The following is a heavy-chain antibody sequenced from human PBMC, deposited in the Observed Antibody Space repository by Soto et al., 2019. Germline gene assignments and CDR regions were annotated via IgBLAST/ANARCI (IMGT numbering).Heavy chain of an antibody. CDR3: VKSFKVYGKQLFYYYIMDV. CDR2: ISYDGSKD. J-gene: IGHJ6*02. V-gene: IGHV3-30*18. Sequence: PXGCLRLSCVGSGFSFSYYCMHWVRQAPGKGLDPVATISYDGSKDFYADSVKGRFTISRDNSKNTLYVQMNSLRAEDTAIYYCVKSFKVYGKQLFYYYIMDVWGQGTTVTVSS. CDR1: GFSFSYYC. D-gene: IGHD3-10*01.